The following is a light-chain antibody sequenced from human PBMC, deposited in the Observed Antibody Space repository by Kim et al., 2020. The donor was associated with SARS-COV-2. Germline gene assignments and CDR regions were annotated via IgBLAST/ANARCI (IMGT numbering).Light chain of an antibody. Sequence: QRVTIACTGSSSNIGAGYVVHWDQRLPGRAPKLLIFADTRRPSGVPDRLSGSKSGTSASLAITGLQAEDEADYYCQSFDSRLGGWVFGGGTQLTVL. CDR2: ADT. CDR3: QSFDSRLGGWV. V-gene: IGLV1-40*01. CDR1: SSNIGAGYV. J-gene: IGLJ3*02.